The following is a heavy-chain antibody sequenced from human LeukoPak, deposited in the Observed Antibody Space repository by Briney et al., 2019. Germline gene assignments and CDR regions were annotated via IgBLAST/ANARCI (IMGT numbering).Heavy chain of an antibody. V-gene: IGHV1-46*02. Sequence: ASVKVSCKASGYTFNRYHMHWVRQAPGQGLEWMGIINPSGGTTSYAQKFQGRVTMTSDMSTSTVYMELSSLRSEDTALYYCARDDDDSSWHFWGQGTLVTVSS. CDR3: ARDDDDSSWHF. CDR1: GYTFNRYH. CDR2: INPSGGTT. J-gene: IGHJ4*02. D-gene: IGHD6-13*01.